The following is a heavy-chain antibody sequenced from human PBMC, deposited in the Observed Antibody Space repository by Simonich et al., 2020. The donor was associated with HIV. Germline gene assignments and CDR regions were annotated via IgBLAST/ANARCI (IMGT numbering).Heavy chain of an antibody. CDR2: INHSGST. V-gene: IGHV4-34*01. D-gene: IGHD3-16*01. J-gene: IGHJ4*02. CDR1: GGSFRGYY. CDR3: ARGELGDFDY. Sequence: QVQLQQWGARLLKPSETLSLTCAVYGGSFRGYYWTWIRHPPGKGLECIGEINHSGSTNYKPSRKSRVSMSVDTSKNQFSLRLSSVTAADTAVYYCARGELGDFDYWGQGTLVTVSS.